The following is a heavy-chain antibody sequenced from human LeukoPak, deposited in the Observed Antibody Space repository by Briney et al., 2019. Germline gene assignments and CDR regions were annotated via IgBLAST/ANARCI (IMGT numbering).Heavy chain of an antibody. J-gene: IGHJ4*02. CDR3: AREGYCSSTSCPRRSRYFDY. Sequence: GSSVKVSCKASGGTFSSCAISWVRQAPGQGLEWMGGIIPIFGTANYAQKFQGRVTITADKSTSTAYMELSSLRSEDTAVYYCAREGYCSSTSCPRRSRYFDYWGQGTLVTVSP. CDR2: IIPIFGTA. V-gene: IGHV1-69*06. CDR1: GGTFSSCA. D-gene: IGHD2-2*01.